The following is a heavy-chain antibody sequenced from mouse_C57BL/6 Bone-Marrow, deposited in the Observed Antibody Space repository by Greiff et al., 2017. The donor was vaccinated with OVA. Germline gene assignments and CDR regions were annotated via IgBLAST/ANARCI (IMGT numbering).Heavy chain of an antibody. D-gene: IGHD1-1*01. CDR3: ARVLLLRSPWFAY. CDR1: GFNIKNTY. Sequence: VQLQQSVAELVRPGASVKLSCTASGFNIKNTYMHWVKQRPEQGLEWIGRIDPANGNTKYAPKFQGKATITADTSSNTAYLQLSSLTSEDTAIYYGARVLLLRSPWFAYWGQGTLVTVSA. J-gene: IGHJ3*01. V-gene: IGHV14-3*01. CDR2: IDPANGNT.